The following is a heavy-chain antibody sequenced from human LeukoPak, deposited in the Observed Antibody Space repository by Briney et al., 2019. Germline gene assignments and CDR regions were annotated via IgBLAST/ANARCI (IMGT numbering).Heavy chain of an antibody. D-gene: IGHD3-9*01. CDR3: AKVSLRYFDYWGGAFDI. Sequence: GGSLRLSCAASGFTFSSYAMSWVRQAPGKGLEWVSAISGSGGSTYYADSVKGRFTISRDNSKNTLYLQMNSLRAEDTAVYYCAKVSLRYFDYWGGAFDIWGQGTMVTVSS. J-gene: IGHJ3*02. CDR1: GFTFSSYA. CDR2: ISGSGGST. V-gene: IGHV3-23*01.